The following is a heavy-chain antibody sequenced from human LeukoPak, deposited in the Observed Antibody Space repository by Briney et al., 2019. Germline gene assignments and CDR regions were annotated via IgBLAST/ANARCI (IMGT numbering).Heavy chain of an antibody. Sequence: ASVKLSCKASGYTFTRHYIHWVRQAPGQGPEWLGIINPSGGSTNYAQKVQGRVTMTRDTSTSTVYMELSSLRSEDTAMYYCASWGGEAKHGLWSGPFDYWGQGTLVIVSS. CDR2: INPSGGST. CDR3: ASWGGEAKHGLWSGPFDY. V-gene: IGHV1-46*01. J-gene: IGHJ4*01. D-gene: IGHD3-3*01. CDR1: GYTFTRHY.